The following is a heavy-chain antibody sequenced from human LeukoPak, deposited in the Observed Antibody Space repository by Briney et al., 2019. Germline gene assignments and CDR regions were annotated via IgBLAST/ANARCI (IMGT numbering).Heavy chain of an antibody. CDR2: ISFDGNNE. V-gene: IGHV3-30*19. Sequence: GGSLRLSCAASGFTFSSYGMHWVRQAPGKGLEWVTVISFDGNNEYYADSVKGRFTISRDNSNNTVYLQMNSLSPEDTATYFCARDWSGGSSWPYFFDCWGQGTMVTVSS. CDR3: ARDWSGGSSWPYFFDC. J-gene: IGHJ4*02. CDR1: GFTFSSYG. D-gene: IGHD6-13*01.